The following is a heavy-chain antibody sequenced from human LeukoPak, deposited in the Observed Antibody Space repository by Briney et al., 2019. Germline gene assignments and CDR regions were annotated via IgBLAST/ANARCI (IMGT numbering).Heavy chain of an antibody. CDR1: GFTFSSYW. V-gene: IGHV3-23*01. D-gene: IGHD2-2*03. Sequence: GGSLRLSCAASGFTFSSYWMSWVRQAPGKGLEWVSAISGNDGRTYYTDSVKGRFAISRDNSKNTLYLQMNSLKAEDTALYYCAKDPGYCSSTSCHGYADGFDVWGQGTMVTVSS. CDR2: ISGNDGRT. CDR3: AKDPGYCSSTSCHGYADGFDV. J-gene: IGHJ3*01.